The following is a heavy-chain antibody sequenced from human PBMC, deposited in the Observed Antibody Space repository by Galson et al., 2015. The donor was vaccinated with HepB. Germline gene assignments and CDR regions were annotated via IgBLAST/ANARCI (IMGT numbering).Heavy chain of an antibody. D-gene: IGHD6-13*01. CDR3: ARSFWSERIAAADIYYYMDV. V-gene: IGHV1-69*01. Sequence: CKASGGTFSSYAISWVRQAPGQGLEWMGGIIPIFGTANYAQKFQGRVTITADESTSTAYMELSSLRSEDTAVYYCARSFWSERIAAADIYYYMDVWGKGTTVTVSS. CDR2: IIPIFGTA. J-gene: IGHJ6*03. CDR1: GGTFSSYA.